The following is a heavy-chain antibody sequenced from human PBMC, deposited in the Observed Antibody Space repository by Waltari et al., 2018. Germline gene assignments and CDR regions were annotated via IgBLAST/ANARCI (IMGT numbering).Heavy chain of an antibody. Sequence: EVQLVESGGGLVQPGGSLRLSCAAFGFIFSSYSMNWVSQAPGKGLEWVSCIHSSGSTAYADGVKGRFTISRDNAKNALYLQLNSLRDEDTAVYYCVRALRLDTLWGQGTLVTVSS. V-gene: IGHV3-48*02. D-gene: IGHD5-18*01. CDR2: IHSSGST. CDR1: GFIFSSYS. CDR3: VRALRLDTL. J-gene: IGHJ4*02.